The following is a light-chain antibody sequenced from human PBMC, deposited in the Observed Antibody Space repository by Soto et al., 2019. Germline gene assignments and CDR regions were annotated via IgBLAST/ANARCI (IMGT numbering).Light chain of an antibody. CDR2: GAS. V-gene: IGKV1-9*01. J-gene: IGKJ3*01. CDR1: QGIANF. Sequence: IQLTQSPSSLSASVGDRVTISCRASQGIANFLAWYQQKPGKDPNLLIYGASTLQSGVPSRFSGSGSGTGFTLTISSLQPEDFATYYCQQRTSFPIPFGPGTKVDI. CDR3: QQRTSFPIP.